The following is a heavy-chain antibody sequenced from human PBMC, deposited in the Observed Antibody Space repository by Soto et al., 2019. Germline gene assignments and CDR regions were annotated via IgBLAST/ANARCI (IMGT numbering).Heavy chain of an antibody. Sequence: GGSLRLSCAASGFTFDDYAMHWVRQAPGKGLEWVSLISGDGGSTYYADSVKGRFTISRDNSKNSLYLQMNSLRTEDTALYYGVSTVVTPDYYYGMDVWGQGTTVTVSS. CDR1: GFTFDDYA. D-gene: IGHD2-21*02. J-gene: IGHJ6*02. V-gene: IGHV3-43*02. CDR3: VSTVVTPDYYYGMDV. CDR2: ISGDGGST.